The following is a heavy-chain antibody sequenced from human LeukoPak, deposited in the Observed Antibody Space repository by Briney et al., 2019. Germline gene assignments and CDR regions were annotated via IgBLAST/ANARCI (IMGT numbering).Heavy chain of an antibody. D-gene: IGHD5-24*01. CDR3: AKDNPHLEMATITYFDY. V-gene: IGHV3-23*01. J-gene: IGHJ4*02. Sequence: GGSLRLSCAASGFTFSNAWMSWVRQAPGKGLEWVSAISGSGGSTYYADSVKGRFTISRDNSKNTLYLQMNSLRAEDTAVYYCAKDNPHLEMATITYFDYWGQGTLVTVSS. CDR2: ISGSGGST. CDR1: GFTFSNAW.